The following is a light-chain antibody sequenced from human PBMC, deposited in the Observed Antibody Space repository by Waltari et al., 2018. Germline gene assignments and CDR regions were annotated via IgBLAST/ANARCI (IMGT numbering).Light chain of an antibody. CDR3: AAWDVSLNGWV. Sequence: QSVLTQPPSASGTPGQRVTIPCSGSSSNIGSKTVNWYQQLPGTAPKLLIYTNSSRPSGVPDRFSGSKSGTSASLAIRGLQSEDEADYYCAAWDVSLNGWVFGGGTKLTVL. CDR1: SSNIGSKT. J-gene: IGLJ3*02. V-gene: IGLV1-44*01. CDR2: TNS.